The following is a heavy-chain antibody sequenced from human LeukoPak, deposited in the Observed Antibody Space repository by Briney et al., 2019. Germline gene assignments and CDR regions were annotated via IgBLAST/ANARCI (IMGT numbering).Heavy chain of an antibody. Sequence: ASVKVSCKASGYTFTSYDINWVRQATGQGLEWMGWMNPNSGNTGYAQKFQGRVTITRNTSISTAYMELSSLRSEDTAVYYCARELPPKGQGFDYWGQGTLVTVSS. CDR2: MNPNSGNT. V-gene: IGHV1-8*03. D-gene: IGHD1-26*01. CDR1: GYTFTSYD. J-gene: IGHJ4*02. CDR3: ARELPPKGQGFDY.